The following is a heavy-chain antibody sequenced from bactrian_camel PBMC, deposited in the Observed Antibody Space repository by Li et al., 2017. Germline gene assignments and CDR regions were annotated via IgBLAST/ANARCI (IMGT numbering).Heavy chain of an antibody. CDR3: AAFWGDCYSGFVRSSYTH. CDR1: GYTNC. D-gene: IGHD3*01. CDR2: VTGGGST. Sequence: HVQLVESGGGSVQTGESLRLSCAASGYTNCTGWFRQAPGKEREGVAAVTGGGSTYTDDSVAGRFTISQDKAKNTVYLQMNSLKPEDTAMYYCAAFWGDCYSGFVRSSYTHWGQGTQVTVS. V-gene: IGHV3S53*01. J-gene: IGHJ4*01.